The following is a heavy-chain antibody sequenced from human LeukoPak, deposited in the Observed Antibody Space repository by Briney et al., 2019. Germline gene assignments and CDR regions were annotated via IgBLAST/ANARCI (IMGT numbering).Heavy chain of an antibody. D-gene: IGHD5-18*01. J-gene: IGHJ5*02. CDR3: ARGEYNYGRDWFDP. V-gene: IGHV1-2*02. Sequence: ASVKVSCKASGYTFTGYYMHWVRQAPGQGLEWMGWINPNSGGTNYAQKFQGRVTMTRDTSISTAYMELSRLRSDDTAVYYCARGEYNYGRDWFDPWGQGTLVTVSS. CDR1: GYTFTGYY. CDR2: INPNSGGT.